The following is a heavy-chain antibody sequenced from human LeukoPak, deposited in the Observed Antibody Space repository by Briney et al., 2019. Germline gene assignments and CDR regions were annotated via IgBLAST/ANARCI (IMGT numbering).Heavy chain of an antibody. CDR1: GGTFSSYA. CDR3: AREGQGYADTFDI. V-gene: IGHV1-69*05. Sequence: SVKVSCKASGGTFSSYAISWVRQAPGQGLEWMGGIIPIFGTANYAQKFQGRVTITRDTSTSTVYMELSSLRSEDTAVYYCAREGQGYADTFDIWGQGTMVTVSS. J-gene: IGHJ3*02. CDR2: IIPIFGTA. D-gene: IGHD2-2*01.